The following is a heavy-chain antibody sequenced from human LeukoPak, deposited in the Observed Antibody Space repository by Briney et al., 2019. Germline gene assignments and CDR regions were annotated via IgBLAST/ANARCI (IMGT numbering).Heavy chain of an antibody. D-gene: IGHD2-15*01. CDR1: GGTFSSYA. V-gene: IGHV1-69*06. Sequence: SVKVSCKASGGTFSSYAISWVRQAPGQGLEWMGGTIPIFGTANYAQKFQGRVTITADKSTSTAYMELSSLRSEDTAVYYCARPARQRSIVVVVAATGYWFDPWGQGTLVTVSS. CDR3: ARPARQRSIVVVVAATGYWFDP. J-gene: IGHJ5*02. CDR2: TIPIFGTA.